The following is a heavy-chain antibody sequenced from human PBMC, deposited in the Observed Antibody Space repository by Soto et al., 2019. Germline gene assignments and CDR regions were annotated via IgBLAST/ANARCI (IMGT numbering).Heavy chain of an antibody. V-gene: IGHV4-31*03. CDR1: GGSISSGGYY. Sequence: SETLSPTCTVSGGSISSGGYYWSWIRQHPGKGLEWIGYFYYSGSTYYNPSLKSRVTISVETSKNQFSLKLSSVTAADTAVYYCARGVCSGGSCYSDFDYWGQGTLVTVSS. CDR2: FYYSGST. CDR3: ARGVCSGGSCYSDFDY. J-gene: IGHJ4*02. D-gene: IGHD2-15*01.